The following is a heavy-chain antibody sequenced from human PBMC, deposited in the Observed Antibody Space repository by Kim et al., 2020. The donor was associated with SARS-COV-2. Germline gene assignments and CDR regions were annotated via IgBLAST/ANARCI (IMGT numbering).Heavy chain of an antibody. CDR1: GYTFTSYD. V-gene: IGHV1-8*01. D-gene: IGHD3-10*01. CDR3: ARGRVQGVMRSGYYMDV. J-gene: IGHJ6*03. Sequence: ASVKVSCKASGYTFTSYDINWVRQATGQGLEWMGWMNPNSGNTGYAQKFQGRVTMTRNTSISTAYMELSSLRSEDTAVYYCARGRVQGVMRSGYYMDVWGKGTTVTVSS. CDR2: MNPNSGNT.